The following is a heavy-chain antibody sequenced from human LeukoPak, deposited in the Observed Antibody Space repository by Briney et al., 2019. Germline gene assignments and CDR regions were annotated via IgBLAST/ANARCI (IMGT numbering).Heavy chain of an antibody. J-gene: IGHJ4*02. Sequence: GGSLRLSCAASGFTFSSYWMQWVRQTPGKELVWVSRVNGEGSSTAYADSVKGRFTISRDNAKSTIYLQMNSLRAEDTALYYCVRVGSLTGSYFDSWGQGTLVTVSS. CDR3: VRVGSLTGSYFDS. CDR1: GFTFSSYW. D-gene: IGHD7-27*01. CDR2: VNGEGSST. V-gene: IGHV3-74*01.